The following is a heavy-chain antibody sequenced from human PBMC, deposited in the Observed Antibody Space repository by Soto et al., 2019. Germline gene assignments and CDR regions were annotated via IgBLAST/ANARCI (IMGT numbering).Heavy chain of an antibody. J-gene: IGHJ4*02. D-gene: IGHD1-26*01. CDR1: GFTFSSYS. CDR3: RSTSGLFDY. CDR2: ISRSGDSL. Sequence: GESLRLSCVVSGFTFSSYSVSWIRRAPGKGLECVSSISRSGDSLYYADSVKGRFTISRDNAENSVFLQMSNLRVDDTAIYYCRSTSGLFDYPGQATLGTGSS. V-gene: IGHV3-21*01.